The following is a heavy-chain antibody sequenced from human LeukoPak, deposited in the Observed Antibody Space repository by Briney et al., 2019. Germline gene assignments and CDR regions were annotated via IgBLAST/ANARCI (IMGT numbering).Heavy chain of an antibody. J-gene: IGHJ6*02. D-gene: IGHD6-19*01. CDR3: ARDCPSKQWLAPYYYYGMDA. CDR1: GFTFSSYS. Sequence: GGSLRLSCAASGFTFSSYSMNWVRQAPGKGLEWVSSISSSSSYIYYADSVKGRFTISRDNAKNSLYLQMNSLRAEDTAVYYCARDCPSKQWLAPYYYYGMDAWGQGTTVTVSS. CDR2: ISSSSSYI. V-gene: IGHV3-21*01.